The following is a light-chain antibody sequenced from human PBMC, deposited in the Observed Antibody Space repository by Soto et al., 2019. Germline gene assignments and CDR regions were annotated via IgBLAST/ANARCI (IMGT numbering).Light chain of an antibody. CDR2: DAS. J-gene: IGKJ4*01. CDR1: QSVSSY. CDR3: QQRSNWSVT. Sequence: EIVLTQSPATLSLSPGERDTLSCRASQSVSSYLAWYQQKPGQAPRLLIYDASNRATGIPARFSGSGSGTDFTLTISSLEPEDFAVYYCQQRSNWSVTFGGGTKVEIK. V-gene: IGKV3-11*01.